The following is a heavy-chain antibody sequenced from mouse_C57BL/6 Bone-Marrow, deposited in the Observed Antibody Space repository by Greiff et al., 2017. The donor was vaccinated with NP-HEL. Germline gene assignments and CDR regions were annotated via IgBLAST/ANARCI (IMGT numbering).Heavy chain of an antibody. V-gene: IGHV1-81*01. D-gene: IGHD1-1*01. CDR1: GYTFTSYG. CDR2: IYPRSGNT. Sequence: QVQLQQSGAELARPGASVKLSCKASGYTFTSYGISWVKQRTGQGLEWIGEIYPRSGNTYYNEKFKGKATLTADKSSSTAYMELRSLTSEDSAVYFCARRGTTIPYWYFDVWGTGTTVTVSS. J-gene: IGHJ1*03. CDR3: ARRGTTIPYWYFDV.